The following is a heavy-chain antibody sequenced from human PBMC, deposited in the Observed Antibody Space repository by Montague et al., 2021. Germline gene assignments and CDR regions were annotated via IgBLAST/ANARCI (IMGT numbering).Heavy chain of an antibody. CDR2: ISRDSSAT. CDR3: ARDQDYAFDH. CDR1: GFTFTSYT. J-gene: IGHJ4*02. V-gene: IGHV3-48*02. D-gene: IGHD4-17*01. Sequence: SLRLSCAASGFTFTSYTMNWVRQAPGKGLEWVSYISRDSSATYYADSVKGQFTISRDNAKNSLYLQVNSLRDEDTAVYYCARDQDYAFDHWGQGTLVTVSS.